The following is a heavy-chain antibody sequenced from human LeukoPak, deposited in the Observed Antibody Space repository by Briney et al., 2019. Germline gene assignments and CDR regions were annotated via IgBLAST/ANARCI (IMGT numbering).Heavy chain of an antibody. J-gene: IGHJ4*02. Sequence: GASVKVSCKASGGSFTSYAISGVRQAPGQGVKWMGGIIPISGTSNYAQKFQGRVTITADESTSTAYMELSSLRSEDTAVYYCARDRYYDNSGFYFESEYWGQGTLVTVFS. V-gene: IGHV1-69*13. CDR3: ARDRYYDNSGFYFESEY. D-gene: IGHD3-22*01. CDR2: IIPISGTS. CDR1: GGSFTSYA.